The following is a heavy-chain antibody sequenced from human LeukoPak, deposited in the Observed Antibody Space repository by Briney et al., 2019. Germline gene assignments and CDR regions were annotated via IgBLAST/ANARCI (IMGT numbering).Heavy chain of an antibody. CDR2: ISGSGGST. J-gene: IGHJ4*02. D-gene: IGHD3-3*01. CDR3: AKDPRAYDFWSGYYKDY. CDR1: GFTFNMYS. Sequence: GGSLRLSCEASGFTFNMYSMAWVRQTPWKGLEWVSGISGSGGSTHYRDSVKGRFTISRDNGKSTLYLHMINLRVEDTAVYHCAKDPRAYDFWSGYYKDYWGQGTLVTVSS. V-gene: IGHV3-23*01.